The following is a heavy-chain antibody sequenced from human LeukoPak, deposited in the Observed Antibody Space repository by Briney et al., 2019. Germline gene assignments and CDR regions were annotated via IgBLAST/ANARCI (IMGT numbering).Heavy chain of an antibody. V-gene: IGHV3-30*02. D-gene: IGHD3-10*01. CDR2: IRYDGSTK. CDR3: AKDFYYYGSGSPFDY. J-gene: IGHJ4*02. Sequence: PGGSLRLSCAASGFTFSTYGMYWVRQAPCKGLEWVAYIRYDGSTKYYADSVKGRFTISRDNSKNTLYLQMNSLRAEDTAVYYCAKDFYYYGSGSPFDYWGQGTLVTVSS. CDR1: GFTFSTYG.